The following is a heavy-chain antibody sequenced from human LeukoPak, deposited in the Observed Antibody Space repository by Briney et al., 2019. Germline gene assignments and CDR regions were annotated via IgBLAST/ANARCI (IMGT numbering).Heavy chain of an antibody. Sequence: ASVKVSCKASGYTFTGYYMHWVRQAPGQGLEWRGWINPNSGRTNYAQKFQGRVTMTRDTSISTAYMELSRLRSDDTAVYYCARRITGYSSSWPNNWFDPWGQGTLVTVSS. J-gene: IGHJ5*02. CDR2: INPNSGRT. CDR1: GYTFTGYY. V-gene: IGHV1-2*02. D-gene: IGHD6-13*01. CDR3: ARRITGYSSSWPNNWFDP.